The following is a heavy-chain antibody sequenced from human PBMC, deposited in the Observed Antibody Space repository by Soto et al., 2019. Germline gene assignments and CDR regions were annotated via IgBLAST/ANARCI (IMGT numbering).Heavy chain of an antibody. V-gene: IGHV3-21*01. J-gene: IGHJ1*01. CDR2: ISSSSSYI. Sequence: GGSLRLSCAASGFSFSSYRVTWVRQPPGQGLDWVSSISSSSSYIYYADSVKGRFTISRDNAKNSLYLQMNSLRAADTAVYYCARGRGAGYSSSWAAEYFQHWGQGTLVTVSS. CDR3: ARGRGAGYSSSWAAEYFQH. D-gene: IGHD6-13*01. CDR1: GFSFSSYR.